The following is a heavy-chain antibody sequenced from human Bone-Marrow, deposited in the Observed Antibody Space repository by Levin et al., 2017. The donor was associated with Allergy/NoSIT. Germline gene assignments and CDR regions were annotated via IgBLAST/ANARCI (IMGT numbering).Heavy chain of an antibody. V-gene: IGHV3-30-3*01. CDR3: ARDLNDYGDSA. CDR1: GFTFSSYA. CDR2: ISYDGSNK. J-gene: IGHJ4*02. Sequence: AGGSLRLSCAASGFTFSSYAMHWVRQAPGKGLEWVAVISYDGSNKYYADSVKGRFTISRDNSKNTLYLQMNSLRAEDTAVYYCARDLNDYGDSAWGQGTLVTVSS. D-gene: IGHD4-17*01.